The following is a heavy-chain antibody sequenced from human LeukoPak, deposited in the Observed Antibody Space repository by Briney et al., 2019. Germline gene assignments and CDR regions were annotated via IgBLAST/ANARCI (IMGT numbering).Heavy chain of an antibody. D-gene: IGHD6-13*01. Sequence: PSETLSLTCTVSGGSITSYYWSWIRQPPGKRLEWIGYIFYSGSTNYNPSLESRVSISIDTSKNQFSLKLSSLTAADTAVYYCVKYPGYPTRWFEPWGQGTLVTVSS. V-gene: IGHV4-59*01. CDR2: IFYSGST. CDR3: VKYPGYPTRWFEP. CDR1: GGSITSYY. J-gene: IGHJ5*02.